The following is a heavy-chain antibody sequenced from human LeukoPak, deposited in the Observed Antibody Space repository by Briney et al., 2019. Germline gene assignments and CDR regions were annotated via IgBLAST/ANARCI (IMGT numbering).Heavy chain of an antibody. D-gene: IGHD3-22*01. V-gene: IGHV1-2*02. CDR3: ARPVHVPNYYDSSGLDY. CDR2: INPNSGGT. Sequence: VASVKVSCKASGYTFTGYYMHWVRQAPGQGLEWMGWINPNSGGTNYAQEFQGRVTMTRDTSISTAYMELSRLRSDDTAVYYCARPVHVPNYYDSSGLDYWGQGTLVTVSS. CDR1: GYTFTGYY. J-gene: IGHJ4*02.